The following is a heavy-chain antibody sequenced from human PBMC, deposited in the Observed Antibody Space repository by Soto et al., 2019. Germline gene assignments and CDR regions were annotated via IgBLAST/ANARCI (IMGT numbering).Heavy chain of an antibody. D-gene: IGHD5-18*01. CDR3: ARDGGTAMVLDP. Sequence: QVQLQESGPGPVKPSQTLSLTCTVSGGSISSNGYYRKWIRQYPGKGLEWIGYIYHSGSTYYNPSLKSRVTISLDTSKNRFSLNLSSVTAADTAMYYCARDGGTAMVLDPWGQGTLVTVSS. J-gene: IGHJ5*02. CDR2: IYHSGST. V-gene: IGHV4-31*03. CDR1: GGSISSNGYY.